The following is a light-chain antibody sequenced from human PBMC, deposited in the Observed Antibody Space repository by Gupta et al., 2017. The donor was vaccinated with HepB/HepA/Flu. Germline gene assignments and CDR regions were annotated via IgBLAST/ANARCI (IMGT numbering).Light chain of an antibody. CDR1: QSVRSNY. V-gene: IGKV3-20*01. J-gene: IGKJ1*01. CDR3: QQYGSSPWT. CDR2: GAS. Sequence: EIVLTPSPGTRSLSPGERATLSCRASQSVRSNYLAWYQQKPGQAPRLLIYGASRRATGIPDRFSGSGSGTDFTLTITRREPEDFAVYYCQQYGSSPWTFGQGTKVEIK.